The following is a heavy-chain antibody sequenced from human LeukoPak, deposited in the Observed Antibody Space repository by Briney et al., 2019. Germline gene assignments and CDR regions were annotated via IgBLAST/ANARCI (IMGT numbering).Heavy chain of an antibody. J-gene: IGHJ5*02. D-gene: IGHD3-10*01. CDR1: GYTFTKYY. V-gene: IGHV1-46*01. CDR2: INPSGGST. CDR3: ARDGNYYGSGAGPDSWFDP. Sequence: GASVKVSCKASGYTFTKYYIHWVRQAPGQGLKWMGVINPSGGSTSYAQKFQGRVTMTRDTFTGTVYMELSSLRSEDTAVYYCARDGNYYGSGAGPDSWFDPWGQGTLVTVSS.